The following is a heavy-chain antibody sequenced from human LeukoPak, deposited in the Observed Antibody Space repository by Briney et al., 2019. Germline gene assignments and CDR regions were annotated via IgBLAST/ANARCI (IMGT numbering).Heavy chain of an antibody. CDR2: IYTSGST. D-gene: IGHD6-13*01. CDR1: GGSISIYY. Sequence: PSETLSLTCTVSGGSISIYYWSWIRQPAGKGLEWIGRIYTSGSTNYNPSLKSRVTMSVGTSKNQFSLKLSSVTAADTAVYYCARFSSIAAAFDYWGQGTLVTVSS. J-gene: IGHJ4*02. V-gene: IGHV4-4*07. CDR3: ARFSSIAAAFDY.